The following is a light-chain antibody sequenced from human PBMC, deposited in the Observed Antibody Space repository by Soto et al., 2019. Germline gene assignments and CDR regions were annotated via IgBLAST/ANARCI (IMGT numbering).Light chain of an antibody. CDR1: SSDVGSYNL. CDR3: SSYAGSNNLI. Sequence: QSVLTQPASVSRSPGQSITISCTGTSSDVGSYNLVSWYQQHPGKAPKLMIYEVSKRPSGVSNRFSGSKSGNTASLTISGLQAEDEADYYCSSYAGSNNLIFGGGT. CDR2: EVS. V-gene: IGLV2-23*02. J-gene: IGLJ2*01.